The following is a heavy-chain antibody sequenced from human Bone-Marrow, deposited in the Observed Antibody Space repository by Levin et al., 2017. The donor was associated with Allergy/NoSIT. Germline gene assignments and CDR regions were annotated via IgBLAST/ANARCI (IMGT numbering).Heavy chain of an antibody. V-gene: IGHV4-59*01. Sequence: SETLSLTCTVSGGSISSYYWSWIRQPPGKGLEWIGYIYYSGSTNYNPSLKSRVTISVDTSKNQFSLKLSSVTAADTAVYYCARLGYCSGGSCYHGYYYYYYMDVWGKGTTVTVSS. CDR2: IYYSGST. CDR3: ARLGYCSGGSCYHGYYYYYYMDV. J-gene: IGHJ6*03. CDR1: GGSISSYY. D-gene: IGHD2-15*01.